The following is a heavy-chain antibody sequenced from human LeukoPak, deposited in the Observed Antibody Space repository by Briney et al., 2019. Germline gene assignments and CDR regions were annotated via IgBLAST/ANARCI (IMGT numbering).Heavy chain of an antibody. D-gene: IGHD3-10*01. Sequence: SETLSLTCAVYGGSFSGYYWSWIRQPPGKGLEWIGGINHSGSTNYNPSLKSRVTISVDTSKNQFSLKLSSVTAADTAVYYCAKDSGPSGPWGQGTLVTVSS. V-gene: IGHV4-34*01. J-gene: IGHJ5*02. CDR1: GGSFSGYY. CDR3: AKDSGPSGP. CDR2: INHSGST.